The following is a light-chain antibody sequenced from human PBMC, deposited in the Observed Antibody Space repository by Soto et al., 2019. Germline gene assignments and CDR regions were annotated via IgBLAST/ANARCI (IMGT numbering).Light chain of an antibody. CDR3: QSYDSSLSGSYA. Sequence: QSVLTQPPSVSGAPGQRVTISCTGSSSNIGAGFYVHWYQHLPGAAPKLLIYANINRPSGVPDRFSGSQSGTSASLAITGLQAEDEADYYCQSYDSSLSGSYAFGTGTKLTVL. CDR2: ANI. J-gene: IGLJ1*01. V-gene: IGLV1-40*01. CDR1: SSNIGAGFY.